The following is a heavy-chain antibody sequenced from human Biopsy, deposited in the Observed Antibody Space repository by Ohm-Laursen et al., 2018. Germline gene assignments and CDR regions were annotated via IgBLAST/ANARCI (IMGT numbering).Heavy chain of an antibody. CDR3: ARDRGYYSDRTVPGYFDP. CDR1: GDSISSYY. CDR2: VYYTGST. D-gene: IGHD3-22*01. Sequence: SETLSLTCTVSGDSISSYYWSWIRQPPGKGLEWIGYVYYTGSTDYNPSLQSRVTISVDTSKNHFSLRLRSVTPADTAIYYCARDRGYYSDRTVPGYFDPWGRGTLVTVSP. V-gene: IGHV4-59*01. J-gene: IGHJ2*01.